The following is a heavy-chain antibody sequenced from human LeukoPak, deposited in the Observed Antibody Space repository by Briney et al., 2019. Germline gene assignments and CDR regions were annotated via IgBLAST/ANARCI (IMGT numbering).Heavy chain of an antibody. V-gene: IGHV3-23*01. Sequence: GGSLRLSCAASGFTFSSDVMSWVRQAPGKGPEWVSSIDGGGGGTDYADSVRGRFTISRDNFKNTSYLQMNSLGADDTAVYYCARRIGGTKDYWGQGAQVTVSS. CDR2: IDGGGGGT. J-gene: IGHJ4*02. CDR1: GFTFSSDV. CDR3: ARRIGGTKDY. D-gene: IGHD3-3*01.